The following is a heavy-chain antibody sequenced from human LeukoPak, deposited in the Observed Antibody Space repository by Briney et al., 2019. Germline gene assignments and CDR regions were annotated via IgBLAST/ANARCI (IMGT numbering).Heavy chain of an antibody. CDR3: ARNLLLPQPYYYYGMDV. CDR1: GFTFSSYS. Sequence: PGGSLRLSCAASGFTFSSYSMNWVRQAPGKGLEYVSYISSGSGTIYYADSVKGRFTISRDNARNSLYLQMNSLRAEDTAVYYCARNLLLPQPYYYYGMDVWGQGTTVTVSS. V-gene: IGHV3-48*04. D-gene: IGHD3-22*01. CDR2: ISSGSGTI. J-gene: IGHJ6*02.